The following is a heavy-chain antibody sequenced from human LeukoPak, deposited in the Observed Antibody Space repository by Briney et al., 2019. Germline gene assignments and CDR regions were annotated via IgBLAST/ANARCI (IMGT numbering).Heavy chain of an antibody. CDR3: TRDHWLFSSKTWYYYGMDV. D-gene: IGHD3-9*01. J-gene: IGHJ6*02. CDR2: IDPSGSA. V-gene: IGHV4-59*01. CDR1: GGSISPYY. Sequence: SETLSLTCVVSGGSISPYYWSWIRQSPGKGLEWIGYIDPSGSASYNPSLKSRVTIFVDTSKNLFSLILTSVSASDTAIYYCTRDHWLFSSKTWYYYGMDVWGQGTTVTVSS.